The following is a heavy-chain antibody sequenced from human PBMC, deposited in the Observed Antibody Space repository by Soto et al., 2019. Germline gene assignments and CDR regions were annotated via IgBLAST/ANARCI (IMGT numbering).Heavy chain of an antibody. D-gene: IGHD1-1*01. CDR2: ISAHNGNT. CDR3: ARGRYGDY. V-gene: IGHV1-18*01. CDR1: GYAFTTYG. J-gene: IGHJ4*02. Sequence: QVHLVQSGAEVKKPGASVKVSCKGSGYAFTTYGITWVRQAPGQGLEWMGWISAHNGNTNYAQKLQRRVTVTRDTSTSTAYMALRSLRSDDTAVYYCARGRYGDYWGQGALVTVSS.